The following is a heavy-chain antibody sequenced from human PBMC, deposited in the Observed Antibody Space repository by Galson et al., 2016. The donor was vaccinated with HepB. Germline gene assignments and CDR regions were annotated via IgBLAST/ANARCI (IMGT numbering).Heavy chain of an antibody. J-gene: IGHJ4*02. CDR2: DSMDGRRT. D-gene: IGHD2/OR15-2a*01. Sequence: SLRLSCAGSGFLFRSYGMHWVRQAPGKGLEWVAADSMDGRRTFYSDSVKGRFTISRDNSNNMLFLQMDSLRPDDTAVYYCAKRHEYCPPVGCSVDYWGQGTLVSVSS. CDR1: GFLFRSYG. CDR3: AKRHEYCPPVGCSVDY. V-gene: IGHV3-30*18.